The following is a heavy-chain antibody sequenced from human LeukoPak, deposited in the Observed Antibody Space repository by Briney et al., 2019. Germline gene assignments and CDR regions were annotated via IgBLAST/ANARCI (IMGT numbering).Heavy chain of an antibody. J-gene: IGHJ5*02. CDR1: GGTFSCYT. V-gene: IGHV1-69*02. CDR2: IIPILGIA. CDR3: ARPRLLYSSGWYGWFDP. Sequence: GASVKVSCKASGGTFSCYTISWVRQAPGQGLEWMGRIIPILGIANYAQKFQGRVTITADKSTSTAYMELSSLRSEDTAVYYCARPRLLYSSGWYGWFDPWGQGTLVTVSS. D-gene: IGHD6-19*01.